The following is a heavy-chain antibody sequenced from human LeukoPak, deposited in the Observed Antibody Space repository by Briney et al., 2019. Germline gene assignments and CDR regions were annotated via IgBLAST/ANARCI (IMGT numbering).Heavy chain of an antibody. V-gene: IGHV3-11*01. CDR3: ARASGIVVVVGSAFDI. J-gene: IGHJ3*02. D-gene: IGHD2-15*01. CDR1: GFTFSDYY. Sequence: PGGSLRLSCAASGFTFSDYYMSWIRQAPGKGLEWVSYISSSGSTIYYADSVKGRFTISRDNAKNSLYLQMNSLRAEDTAVYYCARASGIVVVVGSAFDIWGQETMVTVSS. CDR2: ISSSGSTI.